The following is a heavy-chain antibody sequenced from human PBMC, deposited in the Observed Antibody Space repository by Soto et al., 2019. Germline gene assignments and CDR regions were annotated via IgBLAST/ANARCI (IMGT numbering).Heavy chain of an antibody. D-gene: IGHD2-21*02. J-gene: IGHJ5*02. V-gene: IGHV3-30-3*01. CDR1: GFTFSSYA. CDR3: AREGGNCGGDCYEWFDP. Sequence: QVQLVESGGGVVQPGRSLRLSCAASGFTFSSYAMHWVRQAPGKGLEGVAVISYDGSNKYYADSVKGRFTISRDNSKNTLYLQMNSLRAEDTAVYYCAREGGNCGGDCYEWFDPWGQGTLVTVSS. CDR2: ISYDGSNK.